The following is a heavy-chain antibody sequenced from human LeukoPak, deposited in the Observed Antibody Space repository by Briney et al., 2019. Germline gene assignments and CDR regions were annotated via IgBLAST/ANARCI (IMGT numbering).Heavy chain of an antibody. Sequence: GRSLRLSCAASGFTFDDYAMHWVRQAPGKGLEWVSGISWNSGSIGYADSVKGRFTISRDNAKNSLYLQMNSLRAEDTALYYCAKACRSGWYPLSGWGQGTLVTVSS. J-gene: IGHJ4*02. CDR1: GFTFDDYA. D-gene: IGHD6-19*01. CDR3: AKACRSGWYPLSG. V-gene: IGHV3-9*01. CDR2: ISWNSGSI.